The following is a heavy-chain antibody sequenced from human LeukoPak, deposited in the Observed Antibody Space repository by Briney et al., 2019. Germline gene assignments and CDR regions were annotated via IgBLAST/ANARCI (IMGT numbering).Heavy chain of an antibody. V-gene: IGHV3-20*04. CDR3: ASDGAYAMAV. J-gene: IGHJ6*02. CDR1: GFTFDDYG. D-gene: IGHD1-26*01. Sequence: GGSLRLSCAASGFTFDDYGMSWVRQAPGKGLEWVSGFNWNGGRTGYADSVKGRFTISRDNAKNSLYLQMNSLRAEDTGVYYCASDGAYAMAVWGQGTTVTVSS. CDR2: FNWNGGRT.